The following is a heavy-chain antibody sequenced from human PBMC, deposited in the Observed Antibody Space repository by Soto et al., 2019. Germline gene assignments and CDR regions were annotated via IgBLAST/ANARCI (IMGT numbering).Heavy chain of an antibody. CDR2: ISSSSSYI. CDR3: ARGITGTADLDY. D-gene: IGHD1-7*01. J-gene: IGHJ4*02. CDR1: GFTFSSYS. Sequence: EVQLVESGGGLVKPGGSLRLSCAASGFTFSSYSMNWVRQAPGKGLVWVSSISSSSSYIYYADSVKGRFTISRDNAKNSLYLQMNSLRAEDTAVYYCARGITGTADLDYWGQGTLVTVSS. V-gene: IGHV3-21*01.